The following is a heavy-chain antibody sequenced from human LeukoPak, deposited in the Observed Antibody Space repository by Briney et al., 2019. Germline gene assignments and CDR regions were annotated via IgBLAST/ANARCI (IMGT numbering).Heavy chain of an antibody. D-gene: IGHD7-27*01. V-gene: IGHV1-8*01. Sequence: ASVKVSCKASEYTFTSYDINWVRQATGQGLEWMGWMSPNSGITGYAQKFQGRVTMTRNTAISTAYMELSSLRSEDTAVYYCVRTPPNWGADYWGQGTLVTVSS. CDR2: MSPNSGIT. J-gene: IGHJ4*02. CDR1: EYTFTSYD. CDR3: VRTPPNWGADY.